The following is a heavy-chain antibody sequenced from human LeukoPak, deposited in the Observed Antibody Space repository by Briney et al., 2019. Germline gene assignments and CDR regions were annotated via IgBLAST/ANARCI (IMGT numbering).Heavy chain of an antibody. CDR1: GGSISSYY. D-gene: IGHD5-12*01. CDR3: ARDRGPYSGYDSYYFDY. V-gene: IGHV4-59*12. J-gene: IGHJ4*02. Sequence: LETLSLTCTVSGGSISSYYWSWIRQPPGKGLEWIGYIYYGGSTNYNPSLKSRVTISVDTSKNQFSLKLSSVTAADTAVYYCARDRGPYSGYDSYYFDYWGQGTLVTVSS. CDR2: IYYGGST.